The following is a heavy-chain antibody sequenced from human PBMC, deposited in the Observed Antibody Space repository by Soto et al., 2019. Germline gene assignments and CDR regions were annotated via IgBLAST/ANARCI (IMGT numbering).Heavy chain of an antibody. CDR2: ILHTGHT. Sequence: QVQLQESGPGLVEPSGTLSLTCGVSGDSFSSSNWWTWIRQPPGKGLEWIGDILHTGHTDYSPSLRSRITTSIDTSKKEFSLHLTSVTATDTAVYYCARSPRRVDGKWFFDYWGPGALVTVSS. V-gene: IGHV4-4*02. CDR3: ARSPRRVDGKWFFDY. J-gene: IGHJ4*02. D-gene: IGHD3-22*01. CDR1: GDSFSSSNW.